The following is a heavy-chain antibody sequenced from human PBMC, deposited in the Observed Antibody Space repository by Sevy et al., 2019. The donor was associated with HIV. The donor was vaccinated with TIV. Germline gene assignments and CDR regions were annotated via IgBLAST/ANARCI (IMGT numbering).Heavy chain of an antibody. Sequence: GGSLRLSCAGSGFAFRDYYMTWIRQAPGKGLEWLSYISSSGNIIYYADSLKGRFTFSRDNAKNSLFLQMNSLRAEDTAVYYCARRVPAGDDAFHIWGQGTMVTVSS. V-gene: IGHV3-11*01. D-gene: IGHD2-2*01. J-gene: IGHJ3*02. CDR1: GFAFRDYY. CDR3: ARRVPAGDDAFHI. CDR2: ISSSGNII.